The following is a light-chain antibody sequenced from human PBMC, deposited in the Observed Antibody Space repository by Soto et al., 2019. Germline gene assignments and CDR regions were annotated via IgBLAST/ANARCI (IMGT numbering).Light chain of an antibody. CDR2: KAS. CDR3: QQYNSYPWT. CDR1: QSISSW. Sequence: DIQMTQSPSTLSASVGDRVTITCRASQSISSWLAWYQQKPGKAPKLLIYKASSLESGVPSRFGGSESGKEFHLTIRNLQPDDFATYYCQQYNSYPWTFGQGTKVEIK. V-gene: IGKV1-5*03. J-gene: IGKJ1*01.